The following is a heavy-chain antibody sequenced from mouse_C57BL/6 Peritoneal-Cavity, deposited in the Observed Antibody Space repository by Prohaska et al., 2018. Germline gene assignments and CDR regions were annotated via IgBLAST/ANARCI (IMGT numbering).Heavy chain of an antibody. Sequence: EVQLLETGGGLVQPGGSRGLSCEGSGFTFSGFWMSWVRQTPGKTLEWIGEINADGRAINYAPSIKDRFTIFRDNDKSTLYLQMSNGRSEDTDTLVCMRYSNYGYFDVWGTGTTVTGSS. CDR3: MRYSNYGYFDV. CDR2: INADGRAI. J-gene: IGHJ1*03. D-gene: IGHD2-5*01. CDR1: GFTFSGFW. V-gene: IGHV11-2*01.